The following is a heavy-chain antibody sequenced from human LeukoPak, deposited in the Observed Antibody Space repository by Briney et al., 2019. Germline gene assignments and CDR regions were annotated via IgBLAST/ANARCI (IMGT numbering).Heavy chain of an antibody. D-gene: IGHD3-16*01. Sequence: PGGSLRVSCAASGFTFDDYAMHWVRQAQGKGLEWVSYITWNSGIKGYADSVKGRFTISRDNAKNSLVLQMNSLRVEDTALYYCAKLGGAFDIWGQGTMVIVSS. J-gene: IGHJ3*02. CDR1: GFTFDDYA. V-gene: IGHV3-9*01. CDR3: AKLGGAFDI. CDR2: ITWNSGIK.